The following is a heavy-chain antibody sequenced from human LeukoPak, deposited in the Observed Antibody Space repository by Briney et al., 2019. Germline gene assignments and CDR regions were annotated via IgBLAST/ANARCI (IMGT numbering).Heavy chain of an antibody. CDR1: GGSISSGGNY. D-gene: IGHD2-2*02. CDR3: ARLVGDCSSASCYKPHRDYYYYYYMDV. Sequence: SQTLSLTCTVSGGSISSGGNYWSWIRQHPGKGLEWIGYIYFSESTYYNPSLKSRVTISVDTSKNQFSLKLSSVTAADTAVYYCARLVGDCSSASCYKPHRDYYYYYYMDVWGKGTTVTVSS. J-gene: IGHJ6*03. V-gene: IGHV4-31*03. CDR2: IYFSEST.